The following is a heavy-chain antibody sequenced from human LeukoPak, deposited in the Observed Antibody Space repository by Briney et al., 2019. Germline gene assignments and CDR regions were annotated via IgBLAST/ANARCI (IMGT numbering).Heavy chain of an antibody. Sequence: ASVKVSCKASGYTFITYHVHWVRQAPGQGREWMGLINPSGGATSYAQKFQGRVTMTRDTSTSTVYMELSSLRSEDTAVYYCSVEGSGSYLYFDYWGQGTLVTVSS. J-gene: IGHJ4*02. CDR2: INPSGGAT. CDR1: GYTFITYH. V-gene: IGHV1-46*01. CDR3: SVEGSGSYLYFDY. D-gene: IGHD3-10*01.